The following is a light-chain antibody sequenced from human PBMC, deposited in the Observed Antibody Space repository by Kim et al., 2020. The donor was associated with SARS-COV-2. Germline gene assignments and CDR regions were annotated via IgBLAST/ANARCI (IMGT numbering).Light chain of an antibody. CDR1: QGIRSD. Sequence: ESIGDRVTITCRASQGIRSDLGWYQQKPGKAPNLLIYGASTLHRGVPSRFSGSGSGTDFTLTISSLQPEDFATYYCLQDNTFPWTFGQGTKVDIK. J-gene: IGKJ1*01. V-gene: IGKV1-6*02. CDR3: LQDNTFPWT. CDR2: GAS.